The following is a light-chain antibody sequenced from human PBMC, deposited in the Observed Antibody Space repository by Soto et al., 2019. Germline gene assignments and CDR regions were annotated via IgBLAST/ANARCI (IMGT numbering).Light chain of an antibody. CDR3: QQYDNLLT. CDR1: QSINTW. Sequence: EIQMTQSPSTLSASVGDRVTITCRASQSINTWLAWYQQKPGKAPKLLIYDASNLETGVPSRFSGSGSGTDFTFTISSLQPEDIATYYCQQYDNLLTFGGGTKV. V-gene: IGKV1-33*01. CDR2: DAS. J-gene: IGKJ4*01.